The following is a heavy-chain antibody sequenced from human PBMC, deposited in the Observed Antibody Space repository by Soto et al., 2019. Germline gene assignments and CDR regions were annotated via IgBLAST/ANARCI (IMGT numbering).Heavy chain of an antibody. J-gene: IGHJ6*02. CDR3: ARTAVTTFYYYAMDV. CDR1: GYSIRSSDW. Sequence: SETLSLTCAVYGYSIRSSDWWGWIRQPPGKGLEWIGYITHGGSTNYNPSLKRRVTMSVDPSKNQFSLNLTSVTAVDTAVYYCARTAVTTFYYYAMDVWGQGTTVTVSS. V-gene: IGHV4-28*01. CDR2: ITHGGST. D-gene: IGHD6-19*01.